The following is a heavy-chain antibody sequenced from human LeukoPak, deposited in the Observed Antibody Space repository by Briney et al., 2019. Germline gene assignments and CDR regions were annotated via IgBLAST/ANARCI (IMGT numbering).Heavy chain of an antibody. V-gene: IGHV3-48*01. J-gene: IGHJ6*03. CDR1: GFTYSSYS. Sequence: PGGSLRLSCAASGFTYSSYSMTWVRKAPGKGLQWVSYISSSSGTIYYADSMKGRFTISRDNAKNSLYLQMNSLRAEDTAVYYCARDPRDYYYMDVWGKGTTVTVSS. CDR3: ARDPRDYYYMDV. CDR2: ISSSSGTI.